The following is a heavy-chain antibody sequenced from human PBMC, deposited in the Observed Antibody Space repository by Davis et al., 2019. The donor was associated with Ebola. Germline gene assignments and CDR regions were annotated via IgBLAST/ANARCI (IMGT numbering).Heavy chain of an antibody. CDR1: GGSFSGYY. CDR3: ARGVESYQLLWWAEFDP. Sequence: SETLSLTCAVYGGSFSGYYWSWPPHPPGKGLEWIGEINHSGSTNYNPSLKSRVTISVDTSKNQFSLKLSSVTAADTAVYYCARGVESYQLLWWAEFDPWGQGTLVTVSS. D-gene: IGHD2-2*01. J-gene: IGHJ5*02. V-gene: IGHV4-34*01. CDR2: INHSGST.